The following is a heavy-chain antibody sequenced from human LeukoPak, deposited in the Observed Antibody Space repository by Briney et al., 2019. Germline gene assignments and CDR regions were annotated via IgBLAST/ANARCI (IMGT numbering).Heavy chain of an antibody. CDR2: IYYSGST. V-gene: IGHV4-59*12. CDR1: GGPISSYY. J-gene: IGHJ3*02. D-gene: IGHD6-19*01. CDR3: ARSAMNRSGWYAAFDI. Sequence: SETLSLTCTVSGGPISSYYWSWIRQPPGKGLEWIGYIYYSGSTNYNPSLKSRVTISVDTSKNQFSLKLSSVTAADTAVYYCARSAMNRSGWYAAFDIWGQGTMVTVSS.